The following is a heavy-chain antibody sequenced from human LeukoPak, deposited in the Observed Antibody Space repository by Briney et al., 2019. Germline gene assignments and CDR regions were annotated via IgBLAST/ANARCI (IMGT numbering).Heavy chain of an antibody. J-gene: IGHJ5*02. CDR2: INPNSGGT. D-gene: IGHD3-3*01. CDR3: ARPNYDFWSGYPNWFDP. V-gene: IGHV1-2*02. Sequence: ASVKVSCEASGYTFTGYYMHWVRQAPGQGLEWMGWINPNSGGTNYAQKFQGRVTMTRDTSISTAYMELSRLRSDDTAVYYCARPNYDFWSGYPNWFDPWGQGTLVTASS. CDR1: GYTFTGYY.